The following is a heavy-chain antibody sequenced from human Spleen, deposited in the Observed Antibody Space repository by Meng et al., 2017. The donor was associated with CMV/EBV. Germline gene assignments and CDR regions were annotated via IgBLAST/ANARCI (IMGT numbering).Heavy chain of an antibody. J-gene: IGHJ5*02. D-gene: IGHD6-13*01. V-gene: IGHV1-18*01. CDR3: ARDPPVIAAAMFDP. Sequence: KASCYIFSNYGISWVRQAPGQGLQWMGWISAYNGDTKYTPNLQGRVTMTTDTSTSTAYLELRSLTSDDTAVYYCARDPPVIAAAMFDPWGQGTLVTVSS. CDR1: CYIFSNYG. CDR2: ISAYNGDT.